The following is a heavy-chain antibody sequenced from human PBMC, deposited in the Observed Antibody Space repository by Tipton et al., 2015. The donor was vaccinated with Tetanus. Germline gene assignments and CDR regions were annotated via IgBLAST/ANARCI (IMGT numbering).Heavy chain of an antibody. CDR2: VSYSGRT. D-gene: IGHD1-1*01. CDR3: ARANNEFLKKGPFDS. J-gene: IGHJ4*02. V-gene: IGHV4-61*08. Sequence: TLSLTCTVSGGSVRSGDYSWNWIRQPPGKGLEWLAYVSYSGRTNSNYSLQSRITISQDTSKNQFSLRLTSVTAADTAVYYCARANNEFLKKGPFDSWGQGSLVIVSS. CDR1: GGSVRSGDYS.